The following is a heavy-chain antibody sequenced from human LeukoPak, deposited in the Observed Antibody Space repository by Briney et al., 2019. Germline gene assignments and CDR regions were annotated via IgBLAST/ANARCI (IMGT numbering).Heavy chain of an antibody. J-gene: IGHJ4*02. CDR2: INPNSGGT. V-gene: IGHV1-2*02. CDR3: ARGDFDYVWGSYRLSDY. D-gene: IGHD3-16*02. Sequence: ASVKVSCKASGYTFTGYYMHWVRQAPGQGLEWMGWINPNSGGTSYAQKFQGRVTMTRDTSISTAYMELSRLRSDDTAVYYCARGDFDYVWGSYRLSDYWGQGTLVTVSP. CDR1: GYTFTGYY.